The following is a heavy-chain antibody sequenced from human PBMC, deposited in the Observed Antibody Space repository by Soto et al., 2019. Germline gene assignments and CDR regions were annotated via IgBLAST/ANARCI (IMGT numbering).Heavy chain of an antibody. D-gene: IGHD2-15*01. Sequence: QVQLVQSGADVKKPGASVKVSCKASGYTFTSYAMHWVRQAPGQRLEWMGWINAGNGNTKYSQKFQGRVTITRDTSAITVYMELSSLRSEDTAVYYCARGPGGPDGPGDYWGQGTLITVSS. V-gene: IGHV1-3*01. CDR3: ARGPGGPDGPGDY. J-gene: IGHJ4*02. CDR2: INAGNGNT. CDR1: GYTFTSYA.